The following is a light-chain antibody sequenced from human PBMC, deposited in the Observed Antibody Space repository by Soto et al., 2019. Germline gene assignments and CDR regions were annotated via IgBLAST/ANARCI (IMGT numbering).Light chain of an antibody. J-gene: IGKJ3*01. CDR2: GAS. V-gene: IGKV1-39*01. Sequence: DIQMTQSPSSLSASVGDNVTMSCRASQNILTYLNWYQQNPGRAPKLLIFGASILQDGVPSRFSGIGSGTEFTLTITSLRPEDFATYFCQQTYRSPFTFGPGTKLDVK. CDR1: QNILTY. CDR3: QQTYRSPFT.